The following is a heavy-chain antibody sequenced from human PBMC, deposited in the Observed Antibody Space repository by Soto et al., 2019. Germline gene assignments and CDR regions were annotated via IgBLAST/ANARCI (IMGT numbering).Heavy chain of an antibody. CDR3: ARESEDLTSNFDY. J-gene: IGHJ4*02. V-gene: IGHV3-30*04. CDR1: GFSFSHYA. Sequence: PGGSLRLSCAASGFSFSHYAMHWVRQPPGKGLEWVALISYDGENQYFTDSVRGRFTISRDNAKNSLYLEMNSLRAEDTAVYYCARESEDLTSNFDYWGQGTLVTVSS. CDR2: ISYDGENQ.